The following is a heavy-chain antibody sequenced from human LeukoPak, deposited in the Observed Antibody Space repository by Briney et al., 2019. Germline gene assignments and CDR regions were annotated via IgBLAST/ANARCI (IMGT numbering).Heavy chain of an antibody. CDR2: INPNSGGT. V-gene: IGHV1-2*02. CDR3: ARSPVAGDYYFDY. Sequence: ASVKVSCKASGYTFTVYYMHWVRQAPGQGLEWMGWINPNSGGTNYAQKFQGRVTMTRDTSISTAYMELSRLRSDDTAVYYCARSPVAGDYYFDYWGQGTLVTVSS. J-gene: IGHJ4*02. D-gene: IGHD6-19*01. CDR1: GYTFTVYY.